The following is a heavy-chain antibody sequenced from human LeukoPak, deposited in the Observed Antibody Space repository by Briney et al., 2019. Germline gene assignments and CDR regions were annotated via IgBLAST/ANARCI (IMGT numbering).Heavy chain of an antibody. CDR1: GGSFSGYY. Sequence: SETLSLTCAVYGGSFSGYYWSWIRQPPGKGLEWIGEINHSGSTNYNPSLKSRVTISVDTSKNQFSLKLSSVTAADTAVYYCARLIAAAADYWGQGTLVTVPS. CDR2: INHSGST. J-gene: IGHJ4*02. CDR3: ARLIAAAADY. D-gene: IGHD6-13*01. V-gene: IGHV4-34*01.